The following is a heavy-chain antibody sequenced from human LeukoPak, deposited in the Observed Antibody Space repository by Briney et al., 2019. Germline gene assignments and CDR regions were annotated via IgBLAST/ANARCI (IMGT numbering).Heavy chain of an antibody. CDR3: ARWTTLTTRDLDY. Sequence: GGSLRLSCAASGFSFSTYIMSWVRQAPGKGLEWVSSITSTSSQLSYADSVKGRFTISRDNAKNSLFLQMSSLRAEDTAVYYCARWTTLTTRDLDYWGQGTLVTVSS. CDR2: ITSTSSQL. CDR1: GFSFSTYI. D-gene: IGHD4-17*01. V-gene: IGHV3-21*01. J-gene: IGHJ4*02.